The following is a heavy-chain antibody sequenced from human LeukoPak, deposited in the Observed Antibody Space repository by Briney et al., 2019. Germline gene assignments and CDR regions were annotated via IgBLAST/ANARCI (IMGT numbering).Heavy chain of an antibody. J-gene: IGHJ3*02. D-gene: IGHD1-26*01. CDR2: ISSSSSTI. CDR3: AKDLSGSYVFDI. V-gene: IGHV3-48*01. Sequence: GGSLRLSCAASGFTFSSYSMNWVRQAPGKGLEWVSYISSSSSTIYYADSVKGRFTISRDNAKNSLYLQMNSLRAEDTAVYYCAKDLSGSYVFDIWGQGTMVTVSS. CDR1: GFTFSSYS.